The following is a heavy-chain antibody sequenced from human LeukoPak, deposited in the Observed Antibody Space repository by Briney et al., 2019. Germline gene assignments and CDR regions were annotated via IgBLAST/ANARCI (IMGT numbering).Heavy chain of an antibody. J-gene: IGHJ6*04. D-gene: IGHD2-2*01. V-gene: IGHV3-21*01. Sequence: GGSLRLSCAASGFTFSSYSMNWVRQAPGKGLEWVSSISSSSSYIYYADSVKGRFTISRDNDKNSLYLQMNSLRAEDTAVYYCARGRYCSSTSCYSYGMDVWGKGTTVTVSS. CDR2: ISSSSSYI. CDR3: ARGRYCSSTSCYSYGMDV. CDR1: GFTFSSYS.